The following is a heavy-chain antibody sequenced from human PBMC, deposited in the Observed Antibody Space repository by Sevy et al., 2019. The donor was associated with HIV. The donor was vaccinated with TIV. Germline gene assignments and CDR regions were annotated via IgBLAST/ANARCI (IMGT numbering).Heavy chain of an antibody. CDR1: GLTFYSYA. CDR3: VKVKWGVGATGGDFDS. J-gene: IGHJ4*02. D-gene: IGHD1-26*01. V-gene: IGHV3-23*01. Sequence: GGSLRLSCVASGLTFYSYAMSWVRQAPGKGLEWVSGVSGSGASTFYADSVKGRFTISRDNSKNTLHLQMNSLRAEDTAVYYCVKVKWGVGATGGDFDSWCQGALVTVSS. CDR2: VSGSGAST.